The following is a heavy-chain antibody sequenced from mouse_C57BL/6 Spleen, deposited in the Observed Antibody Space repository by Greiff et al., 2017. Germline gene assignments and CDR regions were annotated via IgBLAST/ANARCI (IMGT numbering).Heavy chain of an antibody. CDR1: GFTFSSYA. D-gene: IGHD2-1*01. CDR2: ISSGGDYI. J-gene: IGHJ4*01. V-gene: IGHV5-9-1*02. CDR3: TRGRGKGYAMDY. Sequence: EVKLMESGEGLVKPGGSLKLSCAASGFTFSSYAMSWVRQTPEKRLEWVAYISSGGDYIYYADTVKGRFTISRDNARNTLYLQMSSLKSEDTAMYYCTRGRGKGYAMDYWGQGTSVTVSS.